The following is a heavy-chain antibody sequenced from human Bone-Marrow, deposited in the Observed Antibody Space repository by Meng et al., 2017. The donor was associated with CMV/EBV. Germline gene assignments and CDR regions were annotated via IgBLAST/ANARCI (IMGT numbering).Heavy chain of an antibody. J-gene: IGHJ6*02. V-gene: IGHV4-39*07. Sequence: SETLSLTCTVSGGSISSSSYYWGWIRQPPGKGLEWIGSIYYSGSNYYNPSLKSRVTISVDTSKNQFSLKLSSVTAADTAVYYCARDERRGYCSSASCPDYGMDVWGQGTTVTVSS. D-gene: IGHD2-2*01. CDR3: ARDERRGYCSSASCPDYGMDV. CDR1: GGSISSSSYY. CDR2: IYYSGSN.